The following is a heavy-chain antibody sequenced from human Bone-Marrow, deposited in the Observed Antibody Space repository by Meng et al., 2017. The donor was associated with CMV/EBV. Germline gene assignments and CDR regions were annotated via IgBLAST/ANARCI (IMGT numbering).Heavy chain of an antibody. Sequence: SCAISGDSVSSNSAAWNWIRQSPSRGLEWLGRTYYRSKWYNDYAVSVKSRITINPDTSKNQFSLQLNSVTPEDTAVYYCARWDSTCSSTSCSPGYLYYGMDVWGQGTTVTVSS. J-gene: IGHJ6*02. CDR3: ARWDSTCSSTSCSPGYLYYGMDV. CDR1: GDSVSSNSAA. CDR2: TYYRSKWYN. D-gene: IGHD2-2*01. V-gene: IGHV6-1*01.